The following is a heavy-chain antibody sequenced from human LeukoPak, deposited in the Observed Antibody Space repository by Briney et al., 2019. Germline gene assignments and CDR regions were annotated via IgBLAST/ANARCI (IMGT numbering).Heavy chain of an antibody. Sequence: PGGSLRLSCAASGFTFNNYAMTWIRQAPGKGLDSVAFISFGEPNEYYAHSVRGRFTISRDDSKNTLYLQMNSLRAEDTAVYYCVKDAPGDELLTNWGQGTLVTVSS. CDR1: GFTFNNYA. J-gene: IGHJ4*02. D-gene: IGHD3-10*01. V-gene: IGHV3-30*02. CDR2: ISFGEPNE. CDR3: VKDAPGDELLTN.